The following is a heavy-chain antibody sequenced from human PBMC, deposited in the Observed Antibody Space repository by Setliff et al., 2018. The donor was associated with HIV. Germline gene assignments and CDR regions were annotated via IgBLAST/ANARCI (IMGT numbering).Heavy chain of an antibody. D-gene: IGHD3-16*01. CDR1: KFSVSDSY. CDR2: VHNTDT. J-gene: IGHJ4*02. V-gene: IGHV3-53*01. Sequence: WGSLRLSCVASKFSVSDSYMGWVRQAPGKGLEWVSFVHNTDTYYANSVKGRFTISRDNSKTMVFLRMNSLRPEDSAMYYCVRGETYAHWPKGDYWGQGTLVTVSS. CDR3: VRGETYAHWPKGDY.